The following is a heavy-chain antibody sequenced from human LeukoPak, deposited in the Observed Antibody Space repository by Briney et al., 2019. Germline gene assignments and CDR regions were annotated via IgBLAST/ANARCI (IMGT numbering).Heavy chain of an antibody. CDR3: ARGGGYSYGFPFDY. D-gene: IGHD5-18*01. Sequence: SETLSLTCAVYGGSFSGYYWSWIRQPPGKGLEWIGEINHSGSTNYNPSLKSRVTISVDTSKNQFSLKLSSVTAADTAVYYCARGGGYSYGFPFDYWGQGTLVTVPS. V-gene: IGHV4-34*01. CDR1: GGSFSGYY. J-gene: IGHJ4*02. CDR2: INHSGST.